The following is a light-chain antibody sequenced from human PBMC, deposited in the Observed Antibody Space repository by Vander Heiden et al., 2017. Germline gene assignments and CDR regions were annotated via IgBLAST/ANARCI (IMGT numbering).Light chain of an antibody. CDR3: QSYDSSLSGSRV. Sequence: QAVLTQPPSVSGAPGQRVTISCTGSSSNIGAGYDVHWYQQLPGTAPKLLIYGNINRPSGVPDRFSGSKSGTSASLAITGLQADDEADYYCQSYDSSLSGSRVFGTGTNVTVL. V-gene: IGLV1-40*01. CDR1: SSNIGAGYD. CDR2: GNI. J-gene: IGLJ1*01.